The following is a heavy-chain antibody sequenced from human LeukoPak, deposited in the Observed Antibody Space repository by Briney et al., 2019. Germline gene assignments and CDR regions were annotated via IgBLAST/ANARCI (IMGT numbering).Heavy chain of an antibody. CDR3: ARENEVCSSTSCYSD. CDR1: GGTFSSYS. V-gene: IGHV1-69*13. J-gene: IGHJ4*02. CDR2: IIPIFGTA. Sequence: ASVKVSCKASGGTFSSYSISWVRQAPGQGLEWMGGIIPIFGTANYAQKFQGRVTITADESTSTAYMELSSLRSEDTAVYYSARENEVCSSTSCYSDWGQGTLVSVSS. D-gene: IGHD2-2*01.